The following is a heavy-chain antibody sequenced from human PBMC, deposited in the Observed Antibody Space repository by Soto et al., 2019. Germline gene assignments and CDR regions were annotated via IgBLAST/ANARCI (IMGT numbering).Heavy chain of an antibody. CDR3: ARCYLDLNPYYFDY. CDR2: IYFSGST. Sequence: SETLSLTCTVSGRPISSSSYYWGWMRHPPGKLLEWIGCIYFSGSTYYNLSLKSRVTILVDTSENQLFLRSSYVSVRRTVGYYLARCYLDLNPYYFDYGDKGNRVTASS. D-gene: IGHD2-15*01. V-gene: IGHV4-39*01. CDR1: GRPISSSSYY. J-gene: IGHJ4*02.